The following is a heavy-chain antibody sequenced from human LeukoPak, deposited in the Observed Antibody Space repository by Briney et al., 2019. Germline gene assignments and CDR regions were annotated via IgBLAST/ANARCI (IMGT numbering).Heavy chain of an antibody. D-gene: IGHD2-21*02. CDR1: GDSINSYY. V-gene: IGHV4-4*07. J-gene: IGHJ5*02. CDR3: ARAKCEGSDSSCRGLENLFDP. Sequence: PSGTLSLTCTVSGDSINSYYWSWIRQSAGAGLECIGRIYVIATNYNPCLRGRVTMSIDTSKNQLSLNLRSVTAADTAVYYCARAKCEGSDSSCRGLENLFDPWGQGTLVTVSS. CDR2: IYVIAT.